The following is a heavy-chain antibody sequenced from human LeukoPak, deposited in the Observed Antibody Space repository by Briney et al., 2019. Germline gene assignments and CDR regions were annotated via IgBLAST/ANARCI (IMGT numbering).Heavy chain of an antibody. CDR3: ARRARIAVAGIDY. J-gene: IGHJ4*02. CDR2: IYPGDSDT. Sequence: GESLKISCKGSGYSFTSYWIGWVRQMPGKGLEWMGIIYPGDSDTRYSPSFQGQVTISADRSISTAYLQWSSLKASDTAMYYCARRARIAVAGIDYWGQGTLVTVSS. D-gene: IGHD6-19*01. V-gene: IGHV5-51*01. CDR1: GYSFTSYW.